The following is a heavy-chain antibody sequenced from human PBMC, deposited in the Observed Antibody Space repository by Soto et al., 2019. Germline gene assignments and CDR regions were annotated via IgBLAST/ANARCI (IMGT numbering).Heavy chain of an antibody. D-gene: IGHD3-22*01. J-gene: IGHJ4*02. CDR2: ISGSGGGT. V-gene: IGHV3-23*01. CDR1: GFTFSNYA. Sequence: GGSLRLSCAASGFTFSNYAMSWVRQAPGKGLEWVSAISGSGGGTYYADSVKGRFTISRDNSKNTLYLQMNSLRAEDTAVYYCAKDSYYDSSGYSWVPGAFDYWGQGTLVTVSS. CDR3: AKDSYYDSSGYSWVPGAFDY.